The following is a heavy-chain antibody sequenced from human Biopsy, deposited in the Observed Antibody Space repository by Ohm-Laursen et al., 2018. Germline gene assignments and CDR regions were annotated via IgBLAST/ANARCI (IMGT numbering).Heavy chain of an antibody. V-gene: IGHV3-30*03. CDR3: ARDPIVGSKADGMDV. CDR2: ISHDGRSR. Sequence: SLRLSCTASGFTFTSYGMHWVRQAPGKGLEWVAVISHDGRSRFYVDSVKGRFTISRDNSKNTVYLEMNSLRAEDTAVYFCARDPIVGSKADGMDVWGQGTLVTVSS. CDR1: GFTFTSYG. J-gene: IGHJ6*02. D-gene: IGHD1-26*01.